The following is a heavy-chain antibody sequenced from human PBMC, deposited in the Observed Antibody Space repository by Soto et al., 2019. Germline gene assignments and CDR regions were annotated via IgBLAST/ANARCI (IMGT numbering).Heavy chain of an antibody. D-gene: IGHD7-27*01. Sequence: SSETPSLTPPLFRGPSYNYYSSWVRQPPGKGLEWIGYIYYTGGTNYNPSLKSRVTMSVDTSKNRVSLNLTSLTAADTAIYYCTRANWYSEYWGQGTLVTVSS. J-gene: IGHJ4*02. CDR3: TRANWYSEY. V-gene: IGHV4-59*13. CDR1: RGPSYNYY. CDR2: IYYTGGT.